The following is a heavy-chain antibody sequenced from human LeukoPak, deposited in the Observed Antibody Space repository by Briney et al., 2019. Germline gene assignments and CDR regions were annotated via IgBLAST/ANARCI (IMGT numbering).Heavy chain of an antibody. CDR1: GFTFSSYA. J-gene: IGHJ4*02. V-gene: IGHV3-30-3*01. CDR3: ARAPRTAANFDY. D-gene: IGHD6-13*01. Sequence: GGSLRLSCAASGFTFSSYAMHWVRQAPGKGLEWVAVISYDGSNKYYADSVKGRFTITRDNSKNTLYLQMNSLRVEDTAVYYCARAPRTAANFDYWGQGTLVTVSS. CDR2: ISYDGSNK.